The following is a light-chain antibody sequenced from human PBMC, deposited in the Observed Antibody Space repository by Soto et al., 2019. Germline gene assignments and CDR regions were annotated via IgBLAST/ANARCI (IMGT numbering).Light chain of an antibody. CDR2: DAS. Sequence: EIVVTQSPGTLTLSPGEIATLSCRASQSVSSSYLAWYQQKPGQAPRLLIYDASSRANGIPDRFSGSGSGTDFTLTISTLEPDDLAVYYCQQYGSSPRTFGQGTKVEVK. J-gene: IGKJ1*01. V-gene: IGKV3-20*01. CDR3: QQYGSSPRT. CDR1: QSVSSSY.